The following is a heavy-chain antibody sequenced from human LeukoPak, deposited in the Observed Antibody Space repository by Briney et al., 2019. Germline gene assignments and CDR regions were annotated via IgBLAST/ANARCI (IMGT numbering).Heavy chain of an antibody. CDR3: ARGVGHLAPYYMGV. V-gene: IGHV1-2*02. J-gene: IGHJ6*03. D-gene: IGHD1-26*01. CDR2: INPNSGGT. Sequence: GASVKVSCKASGYTFTGYYMHWVRQAPGQGLEWMGWINPNSGGTNYAQKFQGRVNMTRETSISTAYMELSRLRSDDTAVYYCARGVGHLAPYYMGVWGKGTTVTVSS. CDR1: GYTFTGYY.